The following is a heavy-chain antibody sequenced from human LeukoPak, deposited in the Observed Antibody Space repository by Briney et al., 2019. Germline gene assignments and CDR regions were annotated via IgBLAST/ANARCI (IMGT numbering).Heavy chain of an antibody. CDR1: GGSISSGGYY. Sequence: SETLSLTCTVSGGSISSGGYYWSWIRQPPGKGLEWIGYIYHSGSTYYNPSLKSRVTISVDRSKNQFSLKLSSVTAADTAVYYCARATILEWLFNWFDPWGQGTLVTVSP. CDR3: ARATILEWLFNWFDP. CDR2: IYHSGST. D-gene: IGHD3-3*01. V-gene: IGHV4-30-2*01. J-gene: IGHJ5*02.